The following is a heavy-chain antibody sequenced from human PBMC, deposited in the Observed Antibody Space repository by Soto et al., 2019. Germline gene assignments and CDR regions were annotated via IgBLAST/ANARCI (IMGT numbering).Heavy chain of an antibody. V-gene: IGHV3-30*18. CDR3: AKDLPPYVEWELLRGAGMDV. D-gene: IGHD1-26*01. J-gene: IGHJ6*02. CDR1: GFTFSSYG. CDR2: ISYDGSNK. Sequence: AGSLRLSCAASGFTFSSYGMHWVRQPPGKGLEWVAVISYDGSNKYYADSVKGRFTISRDNSKNTLYLQMNSLRAEDTAVYYCAKDLPPYVEWELLRGAGMDVWGQGTTVTVSS.